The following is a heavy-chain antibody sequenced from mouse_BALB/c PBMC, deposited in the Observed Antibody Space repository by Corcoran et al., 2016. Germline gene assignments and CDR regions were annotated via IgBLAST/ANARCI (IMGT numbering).Heavy chain of an antibody. CDR2: INPYNGGT. CDR3: ARYYGNYYAMDY. Sequence: EDLLQPSGPGLVKPRASSQISCKASAYSLTSSPKTWVEQSHGKNLEWIGLINPYNGGTSYNQKFKGKATLTVDKSSSTAYMELLSLTSEDSAVYYGARYYGNYYAMDYWGQGTSVTVSS. CDR1: AYSLTSSP. V-gene: IGHV1-26*01. D-gene: IGHD2-1*01. J-gene: IGHJ4*01.